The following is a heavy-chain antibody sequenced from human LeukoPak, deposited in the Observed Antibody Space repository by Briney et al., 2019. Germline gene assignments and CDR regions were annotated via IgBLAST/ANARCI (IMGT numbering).Heavy chain of an antibody. J-gene: IGHJ4*02. D-gene: IGHD3-22*01. CDR1: GFSPIKYG. CDR3: ARDDDTSSHYSLFEY. CDR2: FWAHGRSQ. Sequence: PGGSLRLSCAASGFSPIKYGMHWVRQAPGKGLDWVAVFWAHGRSQYYADSVKGRFTISRDTATNTLYLQMNSLRAEDTAIYYCARDDDTSSHYSLFEYWGQGTRVTVSS. V-gene: IGHV3-33*01.